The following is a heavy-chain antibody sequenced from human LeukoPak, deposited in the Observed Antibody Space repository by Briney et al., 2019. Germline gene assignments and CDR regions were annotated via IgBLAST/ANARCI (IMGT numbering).Heavy chain of an antibody. D-gene: IGHD6-19*01. CDR1: GGSISSYY. CDR3: ARDPAPSGWDYYYGMDV. Sequence: PSETLSLTCTVSGGSISSYYWSWTRQPPGKGLEWIGYIYYSGSTNYNPSLKSRVTISVDTSKNQFSLKLSSVTAADTAVYYCARDPAPSGWDYYYGMDVWGQGTTVTVSS. CDR2: IYYSGST. V-gene: IGHV4-59*01. J-gene: IGHJ6*02.